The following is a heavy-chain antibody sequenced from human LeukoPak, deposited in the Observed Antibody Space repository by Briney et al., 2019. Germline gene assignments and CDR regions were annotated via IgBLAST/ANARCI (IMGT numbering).Heavy chain of an antibody. CDR1: GFTFSSYA. CDR3: ARDDSIVITFGVAQIDY. Sequence: GGSLRLSCAASGFTFSSYAMHWVRQAPGKGLEWVAVISYDGSNKYYADSVKSRFTISRDNSKNTLYLQMNSLRAEDTAVYYCARDDSIVITFGVAQIDYWGQGTLVTVSS. CDR2: ISYDGSNK. V-gene: IGHV3-30-3*01. J-gene: IGHJ4*02. D-gene: IGHD3-16*01.